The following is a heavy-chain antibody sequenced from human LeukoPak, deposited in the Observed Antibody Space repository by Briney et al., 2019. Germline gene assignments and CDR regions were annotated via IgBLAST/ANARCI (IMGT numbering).Heavy chain of an antibody. Sequence: GASVKVSCKASGYIFTGYYMHWVRQAPGQGLEWMGWINPNTGGTNYAQKFQGRVTMTRDTSISTAYMDLSRLRSDDTAVYYCARGYCVGGSCYNLFDYWGQGTLVTVSS. J-gene: IGHJ4*02. CDR2: INPNTGGT. V-gene: IGHV1-2*02. CDR3: ARGYCVGGSCYNLFDY. CDR1: GYIFTGYY. D-gene: IGHD2-15*01.